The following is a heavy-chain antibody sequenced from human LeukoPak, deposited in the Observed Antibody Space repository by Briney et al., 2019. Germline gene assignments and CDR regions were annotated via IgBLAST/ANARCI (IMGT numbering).Heavy chain of an antibody. V-gene: IGHV4-61*02. J-gene: IGHJ3*02. D-gene: IGHD2-2*03. Sequence: SETLSLTCTVSGGSISSGSYYWSWIRQPAGKGLEWIGRIYTSGSTNYNPSLKSRVTISVDTSKNQFSLKLSSVTAADTAVYYCARGTPGYCSSTSCPRAAFDIWGQGTMVTVSS. CDR3: ARGTPGYCSSTSCPRAAFDI. CDR1: GGSISSGSYY. CDR2: IYTSGST.